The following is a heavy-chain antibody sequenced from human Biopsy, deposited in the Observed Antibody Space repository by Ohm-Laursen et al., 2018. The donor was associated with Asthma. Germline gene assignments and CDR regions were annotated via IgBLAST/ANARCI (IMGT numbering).Heavy chain of an antibody. J-gene: IGHJ4*02. CDR2: VSYDGGVA. CDR3: AKGRGYSDLTDFEH. V-gene: IGHV3-30-3*02. Sequence: SLRLSCAASGFVFRSHAMHWVRQAPGKGLEWVAVVSYDGGVAHYADSMKGRFTISRDNAKSTLYLQMNRLRTDDTAVYYCAKGRGYSDLTDFEHWGQGTLVTVSS. D-gene: IGHD3-3*01. CDR1: GFVFRSHA.